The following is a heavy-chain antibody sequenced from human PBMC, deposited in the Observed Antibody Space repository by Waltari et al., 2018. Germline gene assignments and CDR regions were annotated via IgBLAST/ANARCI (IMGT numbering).Heavy chain of an antibody. CDR1: GGTSSNYV. Sequence: QVQLVPSGAGVTNPGASVKVSGKVSGGTSSNYVITWVRQAPGQGLEWMGGIIPMFATANYAQKFQGRVTITADESTSTAYMELSSLRSEDTAVYYCARRQYGGNYFDYWGQGTLVTVSP. CDR3: ARRQYGGNYFDY. V-gene: IGHV1-69*12. J-gene: IGHJ4*02. D-gene: IGHD2-15*01. CDR2: IIPMFATA.